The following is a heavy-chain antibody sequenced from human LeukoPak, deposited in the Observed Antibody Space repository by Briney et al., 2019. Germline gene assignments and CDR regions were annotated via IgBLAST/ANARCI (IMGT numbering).Heavy chain of an antibody. Sequence: GGSLRLSCAASGFTFSSYGMHWVRLAPGKGLEWVAFIRYDGSNKYYADSVKGRFTISRDNSKNTLYLQMNSLRAEDTAVYYCAKDRGSSWSCYDYWGQGTLVTVSS. V-gene: IGHV3-30*02. CDR1: GFTFSSYG. J-gene: IGHJ4*02. CDR3: AKDRGSSWSCYDY. D-gene: IGHD6-13*01. CDR2: IRYDGSNK.